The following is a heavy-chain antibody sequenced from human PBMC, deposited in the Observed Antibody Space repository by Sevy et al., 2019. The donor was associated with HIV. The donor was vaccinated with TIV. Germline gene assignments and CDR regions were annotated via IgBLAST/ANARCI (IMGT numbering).Heavy chain of an antibody. Sequence: GGSLRLSWAASGFTVGSNYMSWVRQAPGKGLEWVSIIYSGVTTSYADTVKGRFTSSRDNSKNTLYLQMNSLRAEDTAEYYCARVSVYYYDSSGDYTTGNAFDIWGQGTMVTVSS. D-gene: IGHD3-22*01. V-gene: IGHV3-53*01. J-gene: IGHJ3*02. CDR2: IYSGVTT. CDR1: GFTVGSNY. CDR3: ARVSVYYYDSSGDYTTGNAFDI.